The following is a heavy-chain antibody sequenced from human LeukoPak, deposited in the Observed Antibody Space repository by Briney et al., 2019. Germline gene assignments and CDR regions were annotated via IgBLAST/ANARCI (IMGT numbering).Heavy chain of an antibody. CDR1: GFTFSSYG. J-gene: IGHJ4*02. V-gene: IGHV3-30*02. CDR3: AKSLDDFWSGYYY. D-gene: IGHD3-3*01. CDR2: IRYDGSNK. Sequence: PGGSLRLSCAASGFTFSSYGMHWVRQAPGKGLEGVAFIRYDGSNKYYAGSVKGRFTISRDNSKNTLYLQMNSLSAEDTAVYYCAKSLDDFWSGYYYWGQGTLVTVSS.